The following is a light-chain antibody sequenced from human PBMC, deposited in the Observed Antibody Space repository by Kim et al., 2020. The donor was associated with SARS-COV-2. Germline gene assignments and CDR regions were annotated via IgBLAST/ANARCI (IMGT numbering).Light chain of an antibody. J-gene: IGLJ2*01. V-gene: IGLV3-1*01. CDR2: QDT. CDR3: QAWDSSTDVV. CDR1: KLGDKY. Sequence: SYELTQPPSVSVSPGQTASITCSGDKLGDKYACWYQQKPGQSPVLVIYQDTKRPSGIPERFSGSNSGNTATLTISGTQAMDEADYYCQAWDSSTDVVFGGGNQLT.